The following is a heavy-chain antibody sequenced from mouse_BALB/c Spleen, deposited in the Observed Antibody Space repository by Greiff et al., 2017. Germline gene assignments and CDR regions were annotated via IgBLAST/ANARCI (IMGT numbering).Heavy chain of an antibody. V-gene: IGHV1-20*02. Sequence: VQLQQSGAELVKPGASVKLSCKASGYTFTSYYMYWVKQRPGQGLEWIGEINPYNGDTVYNQKFKGKATLTVDKSSSTAYMQLRSLASEDSAVYDCARDGGYDVGGFAYWGQGTLVTVSA. CDR3: ARDGGYDVGGFAY. CDR2: INPYNGDT. CDR1: GYTFTSYY. J-gene: IGHJ3*01. D-gene: IGHD2-2*01.